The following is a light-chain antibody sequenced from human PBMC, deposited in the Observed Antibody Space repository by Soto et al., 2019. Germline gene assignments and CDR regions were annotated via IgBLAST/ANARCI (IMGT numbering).Light chain of an antibody. J-gene: IGLJ1*01. CDR2: GVS. V-gene: IGLV2-14*03. CDR1: STDVGGHDY. CDR3: SSYTSDSTPYV. Sequence: QSALTQPASVSGSPGQSITISCTGTSTDVGGHDYVSWHQQLPGKAPKLIIYGVSNRPSGVSDHFSASKSGNTASLTISGLQAEDEADYYCSSYTSDSTPYVFGTGTKITVL.